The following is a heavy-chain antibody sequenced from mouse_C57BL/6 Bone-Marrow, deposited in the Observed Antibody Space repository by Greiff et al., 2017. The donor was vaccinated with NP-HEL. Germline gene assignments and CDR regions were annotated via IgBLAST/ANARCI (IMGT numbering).Heavy chain of an antibody. D-gene: IGHD2-3*01. V-gene: IGHV1-55*01. Sequence: QVQLQQSGPELVKPGASVKMSCKASGYTFTSYWITWVKQRPGQGLEWIGDIYPGSGSTNYNEKFKSKATLTVDTSSSTAYMQLSSLTSEDSAVYYCARGGYYVPYWYFDVWGTGTTVTVSS. CDR3: ARGGYYVPYWYFDV. CDR1: GYTFTSYW. J-gene: IGHJ1*03. CDR2: IYPGSGST.